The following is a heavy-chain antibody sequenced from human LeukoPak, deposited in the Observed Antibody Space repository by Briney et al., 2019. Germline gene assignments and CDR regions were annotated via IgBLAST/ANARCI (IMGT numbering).Heavy chain of an antibody. J-gene: IGHJ4*02. Sequence: PGRSLRLSCAASGFTLNNYGMHWVRQAPGKGLEWVATISNDGSLEYYTDSVKGRFTISRDKSKNTLYLQMNSLRDEDTAVYYCVRDGWHWDFDFWGQGTLVTVSS. CDR3: VRDGWHWDFDF. CDR1: GFTLNNYG. CDR2: ISNDGSLE. D-gene: IGHD7-27*01. V-gene: IGHV3-30*03.